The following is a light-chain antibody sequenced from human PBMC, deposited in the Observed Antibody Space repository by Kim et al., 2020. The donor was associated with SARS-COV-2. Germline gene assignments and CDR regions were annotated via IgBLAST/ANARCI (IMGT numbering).Light chain of an antibody. V-gene: IGLV2-14*03. CDR1: SSDVGGYNY. Sequence: QSALTQPASVSGSPGQSITISCTGTSSDVGGYNYVSWYQQYPGKAPKLMIYDVSKRPSGVSNRFSGSKSGNTASLTISWLQAEDEADYYCSSYTSSNTYPSVFGTGTKVTVL. CDR3: SSYTSSNTYPSV. J-gene: IGLJ1*01. CDR2: DVS.